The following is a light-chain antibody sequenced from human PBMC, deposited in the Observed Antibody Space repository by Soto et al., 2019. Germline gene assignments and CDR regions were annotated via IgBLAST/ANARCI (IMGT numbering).Light chain of an antibody. CDR1: SSDVGGYNY. CDR3: ISYAGSSKV. CDR2: EVN. Sequence: QSALTQPPSASGSPGQSVAISCTGTSSDVGGYNYVSWYQQHPGKAPKLMIYEVNKRPSGVPDRFSGSQSGNTASLTVSGLQAEDEADYYCISYAGSSKVFRNGTKVTVL. V-gene: IGLV2-8*01. J-gene: IGLJ1*01.